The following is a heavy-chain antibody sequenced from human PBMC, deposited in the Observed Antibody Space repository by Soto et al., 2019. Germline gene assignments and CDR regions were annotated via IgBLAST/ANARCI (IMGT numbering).Heavy chain of an antibody. J-gene: IGHJ6*02. D-gene: IGHD6-19*01. V-gene: IGHV1-24*01. CDR1: GYTLTELS. CDR3: AKDRSQWLATYYYYYGMDV. Sequence: GASVKVSCKVSGYTLTELSMHWVRQAPGKGLEWMGGFDPEDGETIYAQKFQGRVTMTEDTSTDTAYMERSSLRAEDTAVYYCAKDRSQWLATYYYYYGMDVWGQGTTVTVSS. CDR2: FDPEDGET.